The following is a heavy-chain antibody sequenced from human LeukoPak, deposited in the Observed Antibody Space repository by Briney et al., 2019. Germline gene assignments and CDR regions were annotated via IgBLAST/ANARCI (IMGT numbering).Heavy chain of an antibody. CDR3: AKGSGYSYGLYNFDY. D-gene: IGHD5-18*01. J-gene: IGHJ4*02. Sequence: GGSLRLSCAASGFIFSTYGMSWVRQAPGKGLEWVSSTISSGGSTYYADSVKGRFTISRDNSKNTLYLQMNSLRAEDTAVYYCAKGSGYSYGLYNFDYWGQGTLVTVSS. V-gene: IGHV3-23*01. CDR1: GFIFSTYG. CDR2: TISSGGST.